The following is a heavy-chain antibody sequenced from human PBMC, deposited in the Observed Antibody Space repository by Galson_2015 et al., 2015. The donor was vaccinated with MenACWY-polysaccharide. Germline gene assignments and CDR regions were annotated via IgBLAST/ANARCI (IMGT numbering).Heavy chain of an antibody. V-gene: IGHV3-21*01. J-gene: IGHJ4*02. CDR3: ASRTRFRTGSGPEDY. D-gene: IGHD1/OR15-1a*01. CDR2: ISGNSAYI. Sequence: SLRLSCAASGFTFDTYSLIWVRQAPGQGLQWVSAISGNSAYIYYADPVKGRFTISRDNAKNSLYLQMNSLRAEDTAIYYCASRTRFRTGSGPEDYWGQGTLVTVSS. CDR1: GFTFDTYS.